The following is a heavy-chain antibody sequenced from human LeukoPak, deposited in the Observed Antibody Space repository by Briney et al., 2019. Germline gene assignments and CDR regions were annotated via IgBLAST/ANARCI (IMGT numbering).Heavy chain of an antibody. J-gene: IGHJ4*02. Sequence: SETLSLTCTVSGGSIRSYYWSWIRQPPGKGLEWIGYIYYSGDTSYNPSLESRVTISVDTSKNQFSLKLRSVTAADTAVYYCARRPRGGGWYYFDYWGLGTLVIVSS. CDR3: ARRPRGGGWYYFDY. V-gene: IGHV4-59*08. CDR2: IYYSGDT. D-gene: IGHD6-19*01. CDR1: GGSIRSYY.